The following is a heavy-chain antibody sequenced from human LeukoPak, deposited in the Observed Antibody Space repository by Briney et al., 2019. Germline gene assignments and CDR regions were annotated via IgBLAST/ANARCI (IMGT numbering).Heavy chain of an antibody. V-gene: IGHV3-23*01. CDR2: ISGSGGST. CDR3: AKDHGSSSSIYYFDY. J-gene: IGHJ4*02. D-gene: IGHD6-13*01. Sequence: GGSLRLSCAASGFTFSSYAMSWVRQAPGKGLEWVSAISGSGGSTYYADSVKGRFTISRDNSKNMLYLQMNSLRAEDTAVYYCAKDHGSSSSIYYFDYWGQGTLVTVSS. CDR1: GFTFSSYA.